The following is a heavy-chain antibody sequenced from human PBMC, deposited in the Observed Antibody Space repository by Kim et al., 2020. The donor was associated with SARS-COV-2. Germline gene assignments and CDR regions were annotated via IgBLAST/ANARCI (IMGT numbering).Heavy chain of an antibody. CDR1: GGSFSGYY. Sequence: SETLSLTCAVYGGSFSGYYWSWIGQPPGKGLEWIGEINHSGSTNYNPSLKSRVTISVDTSKNQFSLKLSSVTAADTAVYYCIVSYDAFDIWGQGTMVTVSS. J-gene: IGHJ3*02. V-gene: IGHV4-34*01. D-gene: IGHD5-18*01. CDR2: INHSGST. CDR3: IVSYDAFDI.